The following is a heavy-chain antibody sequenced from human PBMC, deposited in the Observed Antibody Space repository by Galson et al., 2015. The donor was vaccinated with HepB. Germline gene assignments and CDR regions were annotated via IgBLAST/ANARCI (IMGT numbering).Heavy chain of an antibody. V-gene: IGHV1-69*13. J-gene: IGHJ6*03. D-gene: IGHD6-19*01. CDR3: AGEDGSGWYFRPRYYYYMDV. CDR2: IIPIFGTA. CDR1: GYTFTSYA. Sequence: SVKVSCKASGYTFTSYAISWVRQAPGQGLEWMGGIIPIFGTANYAQKFQGRVTITADESTSTAYMELSSLRSEDTAVYYCAGEDGSGWYFRPRYYYYMDVWGKGTTVTVSS.